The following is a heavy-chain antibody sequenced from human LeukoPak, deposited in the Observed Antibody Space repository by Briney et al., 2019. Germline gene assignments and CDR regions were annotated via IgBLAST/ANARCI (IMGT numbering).Heavy chain of an antibody. D-gene: IGHD2-15*01. J-gene: IGHJ4*02. Sequence: GGSLRLSCAASGFTFSSYAMTWVRQAPGKGLEWVSTISKTGGSTYYADSVKGRFTIPRDNSKNTLYLQMNSLRVEDTAVYYCSKDRWGSGGSGGGDYWGQGTLVTVSS. CDR1: GFTFSSYA. V-gene: IGHV3-23*01. CDR3: SKDRWGSGGSGGGDY. CDR2: ISKTGGST.